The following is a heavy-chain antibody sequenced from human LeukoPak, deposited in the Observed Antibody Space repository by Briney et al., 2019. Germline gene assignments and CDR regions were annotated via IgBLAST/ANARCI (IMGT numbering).Heavy chain of an antibody. Sequence: GGSLRLSCAAYGFTFSSYAMSWVRQAPGKGLEWVSVVSGSGGSTYYADSVKGRFTVSRDNSKNRLYLQTNSLRAEDTAVYYGAKELAGDQVPADFWGQGTLVTVSS. CDR1: GFTFSSYA. CDR3: AKELAGDQVPADF. D-gene: IGHD7-27*01. J-gene: IGHJ4*02. CDR2: VSGSGGST. V-gene: IGHV3-23*01.